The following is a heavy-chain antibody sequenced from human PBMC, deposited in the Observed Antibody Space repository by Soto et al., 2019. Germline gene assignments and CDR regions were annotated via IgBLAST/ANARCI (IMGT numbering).Heavy chain of an antibody. CDR1: GGSISSSSYY. CDR3: ARHGLSIAPPGGWFDP. CDR2: IYYSGST. Sequence: PSETLSLTCTVSGGSISSSSYYWGWIRQPPGKGLEWIGSIYYSGSTYYNPSLKSRVTISVDTSKNQFSLKLSSVTAADTAVYYCARHGLSIAPPGGWFDPWGQGTLVTV. V-gene: IGHV4-39*01. J-gene: IGHJ5*02. D-gene: IGHD6-6*01.